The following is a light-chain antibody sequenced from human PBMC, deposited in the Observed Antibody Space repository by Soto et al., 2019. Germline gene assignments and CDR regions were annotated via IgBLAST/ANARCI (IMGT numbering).Light chain of an antibody. J-gene: IGKJ5*01. CDR1: QSVRSN. CDR3: QQNDDWPPVT. CDR2: GAS. V-gene: IGKV3-15*01. Sequence: EIVMTQSPATLSVSPGERATLSCRASQSVRSNLAWYQQKPGQAPRLLIYGASIRATGTPARFSGSGSGTEFTLTISSLQSEDFAVYSCQQNDDWPPVTFGQGTRLEIK.